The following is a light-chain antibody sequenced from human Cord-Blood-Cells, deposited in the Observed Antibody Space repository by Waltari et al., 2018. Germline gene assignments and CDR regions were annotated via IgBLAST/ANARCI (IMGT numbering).Light chain of an antibody. CDR2: DVS. V-gene: IGLV2-14*01. J-gene: IGLJ2*01. CDR1: SRDVGGYNY. Sequence: QSALTQPASVSGSPGQSITISCTGTSRDVGGYNYVSWYHQHPGKAPKLMIYDVSNRPSGVSNRFSGSKSGNTASLTISGLQAEDEADYYCSSYTSSSTYVVFGGGTKLTVL. CDR3: SSYTSSSTYVV.